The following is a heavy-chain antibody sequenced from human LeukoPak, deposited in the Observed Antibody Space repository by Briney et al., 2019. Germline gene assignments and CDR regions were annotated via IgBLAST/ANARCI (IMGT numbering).Heavy chain of an antibody. CDR2: IRYDGSNK. J-gene: IGHJ4*02. CDR3: ARGAYRNASGFDY. V-gene: IGHV3-30*02. CDR1: GFTFSSYG. D-gene: IGHD2-21*01. Sequence: GGSLRLSCAASGFTFSSYGMHWVRQAPGKGLEWVAFIRYDGSNKYYADSVKGRFTISRDNSKSTLYLQMNSLRAEDTAVYYCARGAYRNASGFDYWGQGTLVTVSS.